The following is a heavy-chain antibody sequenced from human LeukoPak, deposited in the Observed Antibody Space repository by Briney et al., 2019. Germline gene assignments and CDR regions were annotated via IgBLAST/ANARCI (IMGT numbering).Heavy chain of an antibody. V-gene: IGHV4-38-2*01. Sequence: SETLSLTCAVSGYSISSGYYWGWIRQPPGKGLEWIGSIYHSGSTYYSPSLKSRVTISVDTSKNQSSLKLSSVTAADTAVYYCARQGWELLAAFDIWGQGTMVTVSS. J-gene: IGHJ3*02. D-gene: IGHD1-26*01. CDR2: IYHSGST. CDR3: ARQGWELLAAFDI. CDR1: GYSISSGYY.